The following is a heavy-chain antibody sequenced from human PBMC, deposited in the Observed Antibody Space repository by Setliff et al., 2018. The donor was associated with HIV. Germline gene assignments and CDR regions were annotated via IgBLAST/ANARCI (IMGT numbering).Heavy chain of an antibody. D-gene: IGHD3-10*01. CDR2: IGTYNGDT. Sequence: GASVKVSCKASGYTFTSSGITWVRQAPGQGLEWMGWIGTYNGDTNYAQKFQGRVTMTTDTSTSTAYMELRSLISDDTAVYYCAREGLWVGDRGYYMDVWGTGTAVTVSS. J-gene: IGHJ6*03. CDR1: GYTFTSSG. V-gene: IGHV1-18*01. CDR3: AREGLWVGDRGYYMDV.